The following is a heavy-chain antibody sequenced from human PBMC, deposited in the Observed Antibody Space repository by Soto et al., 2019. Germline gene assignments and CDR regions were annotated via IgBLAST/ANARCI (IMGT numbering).Heavy chain of an antibody. Sequence: QVQLVESGGGVVQPGASLRLSCEASGFAFSSYAIHWVRQAPGKGLEWVGVISYDGNYIYYADSVKGRFTISRDNSKNTLYVQVNSLRPEDTAVYYCAKGILSATIGPYAMDVWGQGTTVTVSS. CDR1: GFAFSSYA. J-gene: IGHJ6*02. CDR3: AKGILSATIGPYAMDV. V-gene: IGHV3-30*18. D-gene: IGHD3-16*01. CDR2: ISYDGNYI.